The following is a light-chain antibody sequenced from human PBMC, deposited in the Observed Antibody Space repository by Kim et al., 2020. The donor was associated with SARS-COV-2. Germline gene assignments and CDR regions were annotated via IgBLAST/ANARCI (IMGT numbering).Light chain of an antibody. CDR2: ANT. CDR3: QSYDSNLSGWV. CDR1: DSNIWTGYD. Sequence: QSVLTQPPSVSGAPGQGVTISCTGSDSNIWTGYDVHWYQHLPGTAPKLLIYANTRRPSGVPDRFSGSKSGSSASLAIAGLQAEDEGDYYCQSYDSNLSGWVFGGGTQLTVL. J-gene: IGLJ3*02. V-gene: IGLV1-40*01.